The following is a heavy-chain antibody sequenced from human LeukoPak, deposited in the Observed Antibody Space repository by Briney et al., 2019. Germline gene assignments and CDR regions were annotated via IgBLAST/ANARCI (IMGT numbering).Heavy chain of an antibody. V-gene: IGHV4-34*01. Sequence: SETLSLTCAVYGGSFSGYYWSWIRQPPGKGLEWIGEINHSGSTNYNPSLKSRVTISVDTSKNQFSLKLSSVTAADTAVYYCATRGVEMKDLNIVVVPAAMSYWGKGTLVTVSS. CDR2: INHSGST. CDR1: GGSFSGYY. CDR3: ATRGVEMKDLNIVVVPAAMSY. J-gene: IGHJ4*02. D-gene: IGHD2-2*01.